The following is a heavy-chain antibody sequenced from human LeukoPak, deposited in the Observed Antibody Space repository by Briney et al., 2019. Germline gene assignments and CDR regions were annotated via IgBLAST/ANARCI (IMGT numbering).Heavy chain of an antibody. CDR2: INDSGRI. Sequence: PSETLSLTCAVYGGSFSNYYWSWIRQPPGKGLEWIGEINDSGRINYNPSLMSRVTVSVDTSKNQFSLRLTSVTATDTAVYYCARRWNYGRNYYIDAWDNGATVSVSS. J-gene: IGHJ6*03. CDR3: ARRWNYGRNYYIDA. D-gene: IGHD1-7*01. CDR1: GGSFSNYY. V-gene: IGHV4-34*01.